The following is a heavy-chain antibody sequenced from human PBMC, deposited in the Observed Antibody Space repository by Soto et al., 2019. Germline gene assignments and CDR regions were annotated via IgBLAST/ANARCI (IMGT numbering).Heavy chain of an antibody. D-gene: IGHD4-17*01. Sequence: PSETLSLTCTVSGGSVSSGTYFWSWIRQAPGKRLEWIAYIYYSGSTNYNPSLKSRVTISVDTSKSQVSLTLTSVTAADTAIYYCASLTVTTHFYYDLDVWGQGTTVTVSS. V-gene: IGHV4-61*01. J-gene: IGHJ6*02. CDR1: GGSVSSGTYF. CDR3: ASLTVTTHFYYDLDV. CDR2: IYYSGST.